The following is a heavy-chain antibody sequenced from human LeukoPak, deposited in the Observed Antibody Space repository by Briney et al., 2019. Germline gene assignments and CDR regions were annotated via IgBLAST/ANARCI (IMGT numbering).Heavy chain of an antibody. V-gene: IGHV4-4*07. J-gene: IGHJ4*02. CDR3: ATVPVGATVSGFFDN. CDR1: GGSLNYYY. CDR2: MYTSGSA. Sequence: PSETLSLTCFVSGGSLNYYYWSWIRQPAGEGLEWIGRMYTSGSADYNPSLKSRVAMSIDTSKNHFSLRLYSVTAADTAVYYCATVPVGATVSGFFDNWGQGTLVTVSS. D-gene: IGHD1-26*01.